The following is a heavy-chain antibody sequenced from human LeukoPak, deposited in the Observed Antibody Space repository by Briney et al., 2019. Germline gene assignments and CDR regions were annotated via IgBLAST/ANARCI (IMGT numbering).Heavy chain of an antibody. CDR3: ARDHGDYSGGFDP. CDR1: GYTFTGYY. V-gene: IGHV1-2*02. D-gene: IGHD4-17*01. J-gene: IGHJ5*02. CDR2: INPNSGGT. Sequence: ASVKVSCKASGYTFTGYYMHWVRQAPGQGLEWMGWINPNSGGTNYAQKFQGRVTMTRDTSISTAYMELGRLRSDDTAVYYCARDHGDYSGGFDPWGQGTLVTVSS.